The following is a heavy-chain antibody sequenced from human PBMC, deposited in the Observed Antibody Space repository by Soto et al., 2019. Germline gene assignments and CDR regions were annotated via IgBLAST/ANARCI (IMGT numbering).Heavy chain of an antibody. CDR3: TTWGGSYSH. CDR2: IKSQTDGGTT. CDR1: GFTFSNAW. J-gene: IGHJ4*02. Sequence: EVQLVESGGGLVKLGGSLRLSCAASGFTFSNAWMTWVRQAPGKGLEWVGRIKSQTDGGTTDYAAPVKGRFTISRDDSKNTLYVQMNSLKTEDSAMYYCTTWGGSYSHWGQGTLVTVSS. D-gene: IGHD1-26*01. V-gene: IGHV3-15*01.